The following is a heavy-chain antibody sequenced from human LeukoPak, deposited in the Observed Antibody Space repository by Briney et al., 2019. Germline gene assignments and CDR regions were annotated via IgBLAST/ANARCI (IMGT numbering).Heavy chain of an antibody. J-gene: IGHJ4*02. CDR1: GFTFSSYG. Sequence: AGGSLRLSCAASGFTFSSYGMSWVRQAPGKGLEWVSAISGSGGSTYYADSVKGRFTISRDNSKNTLYLQMNSLRAEDTAVYYCAKDEILGGSMVRGVYAYWGQGTLVTVSS. D-gene: IGHD3-10*01. CDR3: AKDEILGGSMVRGVYAY. V-gene: IGHV3-23*01. CDR2: ISGSGGST.